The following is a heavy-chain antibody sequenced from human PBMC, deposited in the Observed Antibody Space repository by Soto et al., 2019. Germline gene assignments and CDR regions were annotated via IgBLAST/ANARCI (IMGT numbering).Heavy chain of an antibody. V-gene: IGHV1-18*01. J-gene: IGHJ6*03. Sequence: GASVKVSCKASGYTFTSYGISWVRQAPGQGLEWMGWISAYNGNTNYAQKLQGRVTMTTDTSTSTAYMELRSLRSDDTAVYYCARELIYFVFWGGYYPSLNYYYYMDVWGKGTTVTVSS. CDR1: GYTFTSYG. CDR3: ARELIYFVFWGGYYPSLNYYYYMDV. CDR2: ISAYNGNT. D-gene: IGHD3-3*01.